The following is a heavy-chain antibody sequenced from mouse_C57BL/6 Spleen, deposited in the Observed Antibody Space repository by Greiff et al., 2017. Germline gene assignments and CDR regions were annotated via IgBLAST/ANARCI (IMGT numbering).Heavy chain of an antibody. Sequence: EVQRVESGPELVKPGASVKMSCKASGYTFTDYNMHWVKQSHGKSLEWIGYINPNNGGTSYNQKFKGKATLTVNKSSSTAYMELRSLTSEDSAVYYCARFGGRDWYFDVWGTGTTVTVSS. CDR3: ARFGGRDWYFDV. CDR1: GYTFTDYN. CDR2: INPNNGGT. V-gene: IGHV1-22*01. J-gene: IGHJ1*03. D-gene: IGHD3-1*01.